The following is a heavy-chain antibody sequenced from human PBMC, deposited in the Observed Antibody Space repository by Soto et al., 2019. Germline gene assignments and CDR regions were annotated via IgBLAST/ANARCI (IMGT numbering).Heavy chain of an antibody. V-gene: IGHV1-3*01. CDR1: GNTFTTYA. CDR3: ARIGRGIDGGFDP. CDR2: INPGNGNT. J-gene: IGHJ5*02. D-gene: IGHD6-13*01. Sequence: QVQLVQSGAEVKKPGASVTVSCKASGNTFTTYAIHWVRQAPGQRREWMGWINPGNGNTKYSQKFQGRVTITRDTSASTAYMELSSLRSEDTAVYYCARIGRGIDGGFDPWGQGTLVTVSS.